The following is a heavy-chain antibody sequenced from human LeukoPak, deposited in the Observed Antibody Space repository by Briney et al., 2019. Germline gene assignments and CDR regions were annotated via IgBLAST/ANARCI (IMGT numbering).Heavy chain of an antibody. V-gene: IGHV4-39*01. CDR1: GGSISSSSYY. Sequence: SETLSLTCTVSGGSISSSSYYWGWIRQPPGKGLEWIGSIYYSGSTYYNPSLKSRVTISVDTSKNQFSLKLSSVTAADTAVYYCARGGREDYGDYMAFDIWGQGTMVTVSS. CDR3: ARGGREDYGDYMAFDI. J-gene: IGHJ3*02. CDR2: IYYSGST. D-gene: IGHD4-17*01.